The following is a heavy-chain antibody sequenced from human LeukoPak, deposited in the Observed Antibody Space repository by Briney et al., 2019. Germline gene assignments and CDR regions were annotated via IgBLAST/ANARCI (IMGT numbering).Heavy chain of an antibody. D-gene: IGHD5-12*01. CDR1: GFTFSSYW. CDR2: IKQDGSEK. V-gene: IGHV3-7*01. CDR3: ARDDPRSGYDPTADY. J-gene: IGHJ4*02. Sequence: PGGSLRLSCAASGFTFSSYWMSWVRQAPGKGLEWVANIKQDGSEKYYVDSVKGRFTISRDNAKNSLYLQMNSLRAEDTAVYYCARDDPRSGYDPTADYWGQGTLVTVSS.